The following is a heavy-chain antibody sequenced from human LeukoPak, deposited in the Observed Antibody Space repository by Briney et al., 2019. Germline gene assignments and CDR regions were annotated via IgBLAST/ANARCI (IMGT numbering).Heavy chain of an antibody. CDR2: INPNSGGT. Sequence: EASVKVFCKASGYTFTGYYMHWVRQAPGQGLEWMGWINPNSGGTNYAQKFQGRVTMTRDTSISTAYMELSRLRSDDTAVYYCAREIVVTAYFDYWGQGTLVTVSS. D-gene: IGHD2-21*02. J-gene: IGHJ4*02. CDR1: GYTFTGYY. V-gene: IGHV1-2*02. CDR3: AREIVVTAYFDY.